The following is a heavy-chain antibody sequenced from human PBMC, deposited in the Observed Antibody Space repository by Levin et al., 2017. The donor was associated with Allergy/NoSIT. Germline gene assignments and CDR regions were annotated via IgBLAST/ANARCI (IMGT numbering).Heavy chain of an antibody. CDR3: ARIGTYSSGWYDY. CDR2: ISSSSSYI. D-gene: IGHD6-19*01. J-gene: IGHJ4*02. V-gene: IGHV3-21*01. Sequence: SCAASGFTFSSYSMNWVRQAPGKGLEGVSSISSSSSYIYYADSVKGRFTISRDNAKNSLYLQMNSLRAEDTAVYYCARIGTYSSGWYDYWGQGTLVTVSS. CDR1: GFTFSSYS.